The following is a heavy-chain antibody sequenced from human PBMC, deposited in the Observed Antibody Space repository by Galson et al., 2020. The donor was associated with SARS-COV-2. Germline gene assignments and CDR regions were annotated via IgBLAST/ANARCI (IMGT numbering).Heavy chain of an antibody. V-gene: IGHV1-8*01. D-gene: IGHD6-13*01. J-gene: IGHJ6*02. CDR3: ARGFVVSGSSWLSWGYYGMDV. CDR1: GYTFTSYD. CDR2: MNPNSGNT. Sequence: ASVKVSCKASGYTFTSYDINWVRQATGQGPEWMGWMNPNSGNTGHAQKFQGRVTMTRNTSISTAYMELSSLRSEDTAVYYCARGFVVSGSSWLSWGYYGMDVWGQGTTVTVSS.